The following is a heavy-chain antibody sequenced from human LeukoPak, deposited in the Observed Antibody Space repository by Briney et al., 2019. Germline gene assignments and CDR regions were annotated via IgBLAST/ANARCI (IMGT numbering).Heavy chain of an antibody. CDR3: ARQHTRGAVVALVDY. CDR2: IYYSGST. Sequence: SETLSLTCTVSGGSITSSGYYWGWIRQPPGKGLEWIGSIYYSGSTYYSPSLKSRVTISVDTSKNQFSLKLSSLTAADTAVYYCARQHTRGAVVALVDYWGQGTLVTVSS. CDR1: GGSITSSGYY. J-gene: IGHJ4*01. D-gene: IGHD3-22*01. V-gene: IGHV4-39*01.